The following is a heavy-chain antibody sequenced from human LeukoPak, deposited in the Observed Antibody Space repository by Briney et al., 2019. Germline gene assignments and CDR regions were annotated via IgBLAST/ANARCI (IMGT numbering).Heavy chain of an antibody. V-gene: IGHV4-31*03. CDR1: GGSISSGGYY. D-gene: IGHD6-13*01. J-gene: IGHJ4*02. Sequence: SQTLSLTCTVSGGSISSGGYYWSWIRQHPGKGLEWIGYIYYSGSTYYNPSLKSRVTISVDTSKNQFSLKLSSATAADTAVYYCARIVSSSFSNWGQGTLVTVSS. CDR3: ARIVSSSFSN. CDR2: IYYSGST.